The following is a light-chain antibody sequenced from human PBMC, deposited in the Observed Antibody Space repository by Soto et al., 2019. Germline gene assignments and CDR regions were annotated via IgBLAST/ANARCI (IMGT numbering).Light chain of an antibody. Sequence: LVLTQSPGTLSLSPGEGATLSCRASQSLTNTFSTWYQHEPGQAPRLLIYGVFSRATGVPDRFSGSGSGTDFTLTISRLEPEDSAVDFCQHYAFSPRTFGKGTKVEVK. J-gene: IGKJ1*01. CDR1: QSLTNTF. CDR3: QHYAFSPRT. V-gene: IGKV3-20*01. CDR2: GVF.